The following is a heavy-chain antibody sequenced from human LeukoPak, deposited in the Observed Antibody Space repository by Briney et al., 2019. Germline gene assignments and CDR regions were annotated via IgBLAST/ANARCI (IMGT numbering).Heavy chain of an antibody. J-gene: IGHJ4*02. CDR1: GYTFTGYY. CDR2: INPYSGGT. D-gene: IGHD4-17*01. Sequence: ASVKVSCKASGYTFTGYYMYWVRQAPGQGLEWMGGINPYSGGTNYAQKFQGRVTMTRDTSISTAYMELRRLRSDDTAVYYCASGNGDTNPHDYWGKGTLVTVSS. V-gene: IGHV1-2*02. CDR3: ASGNGDTNPHDY.